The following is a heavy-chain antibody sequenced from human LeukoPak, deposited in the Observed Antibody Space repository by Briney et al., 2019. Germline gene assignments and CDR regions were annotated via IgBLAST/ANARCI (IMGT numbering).Heavy chain of an antibody. D-gene: IGHD2-15*01. CDR1: GGTFSSYA. V-gene: IGHV1-69*13. CDR2: IIPIFGTA. CDR3: ARGPPEYCSGGSCYSGRNWIDP. J-gene: IGHJ5*02. Sequence: ASVKVSCKASGGTFSSYAISWVRQAPGQGLEWMGGIIPIFGTANYAQKFQGRVTITADESTSTAYMELSSLRSDDTAVYYCARGPPEYCSGGSCYSGRNWIDPWGQGTLVTVSS.